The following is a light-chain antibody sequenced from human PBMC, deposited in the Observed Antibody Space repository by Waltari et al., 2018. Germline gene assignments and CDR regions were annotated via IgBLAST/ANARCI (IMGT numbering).Light chain of an antibody. CDR1: SGSISTTSY. CDR2: KGN. CDR3: SLYMGSGIWV. Sequence: QTVVTQEPSLSVSPGGTVTLTCALSSGSISTTSYATWYQQTPGQAPRTLVYKGNSRSSVVPERFSGSILGNKAALTITGAQADDDSDYYCSLYMGSGIWVFGGGTKLTVL. V-gene: IGLV8-61*01. J-gene: IGLJ3*02.